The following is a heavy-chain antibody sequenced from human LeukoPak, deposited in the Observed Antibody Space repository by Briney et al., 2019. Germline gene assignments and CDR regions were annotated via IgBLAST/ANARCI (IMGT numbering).Heavy chain of an antibody. J-gene: IGHJ6*03. V-gene: IGHV1-18*01. Sequence: ASVKVSCKASGYTFTSYGISWVRQAPGQGLEWMGWISAYNGNTNYAQKLQGRVTMTTDTSTSTAYMELRSLRSDDTAVYYCARGVSSSWYVDYYYYYMDVWGKGPRSPSP. CDR3: ARGVSSSWYVDYYYYYMDV. D-gene: IGHD6-13*01. CDR1: GYTFTSYG. CDR2: ISAYNGNT.